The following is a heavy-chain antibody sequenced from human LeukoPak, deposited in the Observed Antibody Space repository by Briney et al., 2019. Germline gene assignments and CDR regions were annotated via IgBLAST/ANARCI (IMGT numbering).Heavy chain of an antibody. J-gene: IGHJ3*02. CDR3: VRAGYSSSLPGLDI. CDR1: GFTVSSNY. Sequence: PGGSLRLSCAASGFTVSSNYMSWVRQAPGKGLEWVSVIYSGGSTYYADSVKGRFTISRDNSKNTLYLQMNSLRAEDTAVYYCVRAGYSSSLPGLDIWGQGTMVTVSS. V-gene: IGHV3-66*01. D-gene: IGHD6-13*01. CDR2: IYSGGST.